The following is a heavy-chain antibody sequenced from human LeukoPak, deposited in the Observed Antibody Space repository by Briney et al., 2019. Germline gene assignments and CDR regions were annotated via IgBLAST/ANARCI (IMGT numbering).Heavy chain of an antibody. CDR2: IYYSGST. D-gene: IGHD1-26*01. V-gene: IGHV4-39*01. CDR1: GGSISSSSDY. CDR3: ARPREVGATGDDAFDI. Sequence: PSETLSLTCTVSGGSISSSSDYWGWIRQPPGKGLEWIGSIYYSGSTYYNPSLKSRVTISVDTSKNQFSLKLSSVTAADTAVYYCARPREVGATGDDAFDIWGQGTMVTVSS. J-gene: IGHJ3*02.